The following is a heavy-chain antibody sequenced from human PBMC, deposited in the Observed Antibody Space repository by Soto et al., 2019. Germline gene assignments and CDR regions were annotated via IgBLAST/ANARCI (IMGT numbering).Heavy chain of an antibody. J-gene: IGHJ3*02. Sequence: PVGSLRLSCAASGFTFSSYGMHWVRQAPGKGLEWVAVISYDGSNKYYADSVKGRFTISRDNSKNTLYLQMNSLRAEDTAVYYCAKDLFPYYYDSSGCYGAFDIWGQGTMVTVSS. CDR3: AKDLFPYYYDSSGCYGAFDI. CDR2: ISYDGSNK. V-gene: IGHV3-30*18. CDR1: GFTFSSYG. D-gene: IGHD3-22*01.